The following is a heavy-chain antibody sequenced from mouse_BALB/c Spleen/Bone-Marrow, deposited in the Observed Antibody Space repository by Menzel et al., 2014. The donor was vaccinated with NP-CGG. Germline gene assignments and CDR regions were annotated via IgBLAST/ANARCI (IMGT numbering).Heavy chain of an antibody. Sequence: EVKLVESGGGLVQPGGSLRLSCATSGFTFTDYYMTWVRQPPEKALEWLGFIRNKANGYTTESSASVKGRFTISRDNSQSILYLQMNTLRAEDSATYYCASLLTFYAMDYWGQGTSVTVSS. CDR1: GFTFTDYY. CDR3: ASLLTFYAMDY. J-gene: IGHJ4*01. V-gene: IGHV7-3*02. D-gene: IGHD4-1*01. CDR2: IRNKANGYTT.